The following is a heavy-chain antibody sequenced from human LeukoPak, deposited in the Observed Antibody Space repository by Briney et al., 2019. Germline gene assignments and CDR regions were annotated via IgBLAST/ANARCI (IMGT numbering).Heavy chain of an antibody. CDR1: GFTFSSYG. CDR3: AKEGAAAGAEYFQH. Sequence: GGSLRLSCAASGFTFSSYGMHWVRQAPGKGLEWVAVISYDGSNKYYADSVKGRFTISRDNSKNTLYLQMNSLRAEDTAVYYCAKEGAAAGAEYFQHWGQGTLVTVSS. J-gene: IGHJ1*01. CDR2: ISYDGSNK. V-gene: IGHV3-30*18. D-gene: IGHD6-13*01.